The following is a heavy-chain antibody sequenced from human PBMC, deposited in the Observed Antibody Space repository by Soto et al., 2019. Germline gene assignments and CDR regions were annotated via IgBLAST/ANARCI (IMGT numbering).Heavy chain of an antibody. J-gene: IGHJ4*02. D-gene: IGHD3-9*01. CDR1: WFTLRNSR. Sequence: GGSLRLSCAASWFTLRNSRMSWVRQAPGKGLEWVANIKQDGSDTYYVDSVKGRFTISRDNSKNTLYLQMNSLRVEDTAVYYCAKDGQFDWLSVFWGQGTLVTVSS. V-gene: IGHV3-7*05. CDR3: AKDGQFDWLSVF. CDR2: IKQDGSDT.